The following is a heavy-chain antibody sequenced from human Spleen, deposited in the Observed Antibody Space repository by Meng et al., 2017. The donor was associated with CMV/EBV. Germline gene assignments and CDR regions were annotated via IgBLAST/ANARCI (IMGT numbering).Heavy chain of an antibody. D-gene: IGHD3-3*01. V-gene: IGHV4-39*06. J-gene: IGHJ6*03. Sequence: SETLSLTCTVSGASISHNTYFWDWIRQPPGKGLEWIGSISYGGSTLYNSSLKSRVTISLDASKSQFTLRLSSAAAADTAVYFCARIFPSDYYKYDLDVWGQGTTVTVSS. CDR3: ARIFPSDYYKYDLDV. CDR1: GASISHNTYF. CDR2: ISYGGST.